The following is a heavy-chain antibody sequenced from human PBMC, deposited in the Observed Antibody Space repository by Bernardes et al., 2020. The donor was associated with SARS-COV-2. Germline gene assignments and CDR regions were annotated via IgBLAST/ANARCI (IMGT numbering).Heavy chain of an antibody. V-gene: IGHV3-21*01. CDR2: ISSSSNYI. Sequence: GGSLRLSCAASGFTFSTYIMNWVRQAPGKGLEWVSSISSSSNYIYHADSVKGRFTISRDNAKNSLYLQMNSLRAEDTAVYYCARGARAITFGGLIVNYWGQGTLVTVSS. D-gene: IGHD3-16*02. CDR1: GFTFSTYI. CDR3: ARGARAITFGGLIVNY. J-gene: IGHJ4*02.